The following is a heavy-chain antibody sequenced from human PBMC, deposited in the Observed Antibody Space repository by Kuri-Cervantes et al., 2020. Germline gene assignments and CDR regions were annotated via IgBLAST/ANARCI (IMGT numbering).Heavy chain of an antibody. D-gene: IGHD2-2*01. J-gene: IGHJ4*02. V-gene: IGHV3-23*01. CDR1: GFTFSSYA. Sequence: SLKISYAASGFTFSSYAMSWVRQAPGKVLEWVSAISGSGGSTYYADSVKGRFTISRDNSKNTLYLQMNSLRAEDTAVYYCAKGGSTSGYAPLDYWGQGTLVTVSS. CDR2: ISGSGGST. CDR3: AKGGSTSGYAPLDY.